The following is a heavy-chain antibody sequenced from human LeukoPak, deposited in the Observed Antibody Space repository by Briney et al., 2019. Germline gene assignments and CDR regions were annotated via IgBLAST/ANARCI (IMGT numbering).Heavy chain of an antibody. D-gene: IGHD3-10*01. V-gene: IGHV4-59*01. Sequence: SETLSLTCAVYGGSFSGYYWSWIRQPPGKGLEWIGYIYYSGSTNYNPSLKSRVTISVDTSKNQFSLKLSSVTAADTAVYYCAGLTYYYGSGSHDGFDPWGQGTLVTVSS. J-gene: IGHJ5*02. CDR2: IYYSGST. CDR3: AGLTYYYGSGSHDGFDP. CDR1: GGSFSGYY.